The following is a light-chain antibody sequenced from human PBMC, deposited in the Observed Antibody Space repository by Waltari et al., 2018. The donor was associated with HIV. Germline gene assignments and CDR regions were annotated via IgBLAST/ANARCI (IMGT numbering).Light chain of an antibody. CDR1: QTINRN. Sequence: QLPQSPSSLSASVGDRVTITCRASQTINRNLNWYQQKVGKAPTLLIFAASILQSGVPSRFSGSGSGTDFTLTISSLQPEDFATYYCQQSFSSPYTFGQGTKLEIK. J-gene: IGKJ2*01. V-gene: IGKV1-39*01. CDR2: AAS. CDR3: QQSFSSPYT.